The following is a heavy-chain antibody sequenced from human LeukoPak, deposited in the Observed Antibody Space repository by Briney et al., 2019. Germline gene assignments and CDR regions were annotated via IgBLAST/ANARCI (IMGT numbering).Heavy chain of an antibody. CDR3: ASRKQWDMIDY. D-gene: IGHD2-15*01. Sequence: GGSLRLSCAASGFTFRKYNMNWVRQAPGKGLEWVSYISSSSSTIYYADSVKGRFTISRDNAKNSLYLQMNSLRAEDTAVYYCASRKQWDMIDYWGQGTLVTVSS. V-gene: IGHV3-48*01. CDR2: ISSSSSTI. CDR1: GFTFRKYN. J-gene: IGHJ4*02.